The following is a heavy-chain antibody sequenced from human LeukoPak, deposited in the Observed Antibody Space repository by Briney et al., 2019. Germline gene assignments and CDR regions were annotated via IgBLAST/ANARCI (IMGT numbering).Heavy chain of an antibody. V-gene: IGHV4-34*01. CDR3: AGGGGGKFVGGFDY. J-gene: IGHJ4*02. Sequence: SETLSLTCAVYGGSFSGYYWSWIRQPPGKGLEWRGEINHSGSTNYNPSLKSRVTISVDTSNNQFSLRLSSVTAADTAVYYCAGGGGGKFVGGFDYWGQGTLVTVSS. CDR2: INHSGST. CDR1: GGSFSGYY. D-gene: IGHD1-26*01.